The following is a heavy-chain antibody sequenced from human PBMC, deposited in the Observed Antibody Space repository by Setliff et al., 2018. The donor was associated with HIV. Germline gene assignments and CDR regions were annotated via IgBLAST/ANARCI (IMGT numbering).Heavy chain of an antibody. D-gene: IGHD2-15*01. CDR2: ISVYNGNT. CDR3: ARGYCSGGSCFTFDY. V-gene: IGHV1-18*01. J-gene: IGHJ4*02. CDR1: GYTFTSYG. Sequence: ASVKVSCKASGYTFTSYGVTWVRQAPGQGLEWMGWISVYNGNTNYAQKLQGRVTMTTDTSTSTAYMELRSLRSDDTAVYYCARGYCSGGSCFTFDYWGQGTLVTVSS.